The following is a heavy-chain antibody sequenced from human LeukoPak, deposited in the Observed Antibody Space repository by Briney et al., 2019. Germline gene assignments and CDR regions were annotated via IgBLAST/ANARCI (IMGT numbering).Heavy chain of an antibody. Sequence: SQTLSLTCTVSGGSISSGSYYWSWIRQPAGKGLEWIGRIYTSGSTNYNPSLKSRVTISVDTSKNQFSLKLSSVTAADTAVYYCARLIWSGASAGMDVWGQGTTGTVSS. V-gene: IGHV4-61*02. CDR1: GGSISSGSYY. CDR3: ARLIWSGASAGMDV. D-gene: IGHD3-3*01. J-gene: IGHJ6*02. CDR2: IYTSGST.